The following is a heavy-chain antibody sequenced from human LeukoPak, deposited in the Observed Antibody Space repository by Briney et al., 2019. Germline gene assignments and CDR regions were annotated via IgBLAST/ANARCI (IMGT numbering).Heavy chain of an antibody. V-gene: IGHV4-39*07. CDR1: GGSISSSSYY. D-gene: IGHD6-13*01. J-gene: IGHJ6*02. CDR3: ASISGIAAVPEDYGMDV. Sequence: SETLSLTCTVSGGSISSSSYYWGWIRQPPGKGLEWIGSIYYSGSTYYNPSLKSRVTISVDTSKNQFSLKLSSVTAADTAVYYCASISGIAAVPEDYGMDVWGQGTTVTVSS. CDR2: IYYSGST.